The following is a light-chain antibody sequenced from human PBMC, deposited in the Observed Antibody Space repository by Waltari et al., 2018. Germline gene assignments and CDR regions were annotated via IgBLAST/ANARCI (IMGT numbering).Light chain of an antibody. Sequence: DIRMTQSPSSLSASVGDRVTITCRASQAINTYLNWYQQQPGKAPKLLIYAASRLHLGVPSSFSGSGSGTDFTLTISRLQPEDFATYYCQQSYFTPRGNFGPGTRVDL. CDR2: AAS. J-gene: IGKJ3*01. CDR3: QQSYFTPRGN. V-gene: IGKV1-39*01. CDR1: QAINTY.